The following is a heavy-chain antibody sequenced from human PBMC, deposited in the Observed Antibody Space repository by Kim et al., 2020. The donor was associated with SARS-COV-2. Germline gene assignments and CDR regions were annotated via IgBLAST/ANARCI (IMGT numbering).Heavy chain of an antibody. D-gene: IGHD6-19*01. V-gene: IGHV4-31*02. CDR3: ARGGWLVDAFDI. Sequence: YYNPSLKSRVTISVDTPKNQFSLKLSSVTAADTAVYYCARGGWLVDAFDIWGQGTMVTVSS. J-gene: IGHJ3*02.